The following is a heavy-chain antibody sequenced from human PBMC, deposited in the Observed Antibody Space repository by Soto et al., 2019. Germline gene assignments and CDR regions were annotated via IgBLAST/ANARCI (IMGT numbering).Heavy chain of an antibody. V-gene: IGHV3-23*01. D-gene: IGHD6-19*01. CDR2: ISGSGGST. CDR3: ANPRIAVAGTMDY. J-gene: IGHJ4*02. CDR1: GFTFSSYA. Sequence: EVRLLESGGGLVQPGGSLRLSCAASGFTFSSYAMSWVRQAPGKGLEWVSAISGSGGSTYYADSVKGRFTISRDNSKNTLYLQMNSLRAEDTAVYYCANPRIAVAGTMDYWGQGTLVTVSS.